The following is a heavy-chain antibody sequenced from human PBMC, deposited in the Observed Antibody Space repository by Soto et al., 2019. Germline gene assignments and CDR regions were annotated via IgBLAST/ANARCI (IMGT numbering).Heavy chain of an antibody. D-gene: IGHD3-3*01. V-gene: IGHV4-38-2*01. J-gene: IGHJ4*02. CDR1: GDSISRGYY. Sequence: SETLSLTCAVSGDSISRGYYWAWIRQPPGKGLEYIGSIYHSGTTYYNPSLMSRVTISVDTSKNQFSLNLRSVTAADTAVYFCARAPVGLDTISYFDYWGQGKLVTVSS. CDR2: IYHSGTT. CDR3: ARAPVGLDTISYFDY.